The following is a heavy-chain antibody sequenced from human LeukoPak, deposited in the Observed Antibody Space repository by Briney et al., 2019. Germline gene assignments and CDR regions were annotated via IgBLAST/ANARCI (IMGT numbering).Heavy chain of an antibody. CDR1: GFTFSTYA. CDR3: ASYVGYTYGYDWLH. D-gene: IGHD5-18*01. CDR2: ISYDGSSK. Sequence: PGGSLRLACAASGFTFSTYAMHWVRQAPGKGLEWVAVISYDGSSKYYADSVKGRFTISRDNSKNTLYLQMNSLRAEDTAVYYCASYVGYTYGYDWLHWGQGTLVTVSS. J-gene: IGHJ4*02. V-gene: IGHV3-30*04.